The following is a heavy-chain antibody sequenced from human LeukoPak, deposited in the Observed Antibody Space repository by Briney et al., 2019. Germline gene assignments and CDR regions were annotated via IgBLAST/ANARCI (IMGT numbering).Heavy chain of an antibody. CDR3: AHTVHTIMTNPAFLDY. D-gene: IGHD5-24*01. CDR2: IYSDNDK. CDR1: GFSLTTSGVG. Sequence: SGPTLVNPTQTLTLTCTFTGFSLTTSGVGVGWIRQPPGKALEWLSTIYSDNDKRYSPSLKNRLTITKDTSKNQVVLTMTNMDPVDTATYYCAHTVHTIMTNPAFLDYWGQGTLVTVSS. J-gene: IGHJ4*02. V-gene: IGHV2-5*02.